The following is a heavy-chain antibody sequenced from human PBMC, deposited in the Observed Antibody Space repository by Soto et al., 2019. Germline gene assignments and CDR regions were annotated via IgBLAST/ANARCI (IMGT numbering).Heavy chain of an antibody. Sequence: QVQLVQSGAEVKKPGASVKVSCKASGSTFSSSYIHWVRQAPGLGLEWMGTINPSGDTTSHLQKFHGRVTMTRDTSTGTIYMELSSLRSEDTAVYYCARGLRYNSDGYFDLWGRGTLVTVSS. V-gene: IGHV1-46*01. CDR2: INPSGDTT. CDR1: GSTFSSSY. D-gene: IGHD5-12*01. CDR3: ARGLRYNSDGYFDL. J-gene: IGHJ2*01.